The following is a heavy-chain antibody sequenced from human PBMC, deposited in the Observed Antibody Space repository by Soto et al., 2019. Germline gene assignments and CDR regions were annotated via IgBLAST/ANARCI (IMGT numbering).Heavy chain of an antibody. Sequence: SLRLSCAASGFTFDDYAMHWVRQAPGKGLEWVSGISWNSGSIGYADSVKGRFTISRDNAKNSLYLQMNSLRAEDTALYYCAKDIRKVTMVRGVIPNYYYYGMDVWGQGTTVTVS. J-gene: IGHJ6*02. V-gene: IGHV3-9*01. CDR1: GFTFDDYA. CDR2: ISWNSGSI. CDR3: AKDIRKVTMVRGVIPNYYYYGMDV. D-gene: IGHD3-10*01.